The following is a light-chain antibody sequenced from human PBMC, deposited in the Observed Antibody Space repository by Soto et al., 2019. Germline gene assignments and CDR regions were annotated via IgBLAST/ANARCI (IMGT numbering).Light chain of an antibody. CDR3: QQYNNSPET. V-gene: IGKV3-15*01. CDR1: QSVSSN. Sequence: EIVMTQSPATLSVSPGERATLSCRASQSVSSNLAWYQQKPGQAPRLLIYGASIRATDIPARFRGSGSRTEFTLTISSLQSEDFAVYYCQQYNNSPETFGQGTQVEIK. CDR2: GAS. J-gene: IGKJ1*01.